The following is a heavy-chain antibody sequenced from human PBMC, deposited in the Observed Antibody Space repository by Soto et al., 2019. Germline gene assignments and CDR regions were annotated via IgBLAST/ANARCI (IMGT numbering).Heavy chain of an antibody. V-gene: IGHV3-23*01. D-gene: IGHD2-2*01. J-gene: IGHJ4*02. CDR3: AKRIYGVCSSPSCYFDN. Sequence: GGSLRLSCAASGITFSNYAMNWVRHVPGKGLEWVSLISGTGGSTYYADSVKGRFTISRDNSKNTLYLQMNSLRAEDTAVYYCAKRIYGVCSSPSCYFDNWGQGTLVTVSS. CDR2: ISGTGGST. CDR1: GITFSNYA.